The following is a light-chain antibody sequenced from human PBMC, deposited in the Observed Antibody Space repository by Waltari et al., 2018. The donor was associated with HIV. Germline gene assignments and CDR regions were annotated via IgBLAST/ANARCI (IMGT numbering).Light chain of an antibody. CDR3: AAWDDSLKGGA. CDR2: SNN. Sequence: QSVLAQPPSASGPPGRRVTISCSGSTSTIGGTTVRWYQQLPGTAPQLLIYSNNWRPSGFPDRLSGSTSGTSASQVISGLQSEDEADYDCAAWDDSLKGGAFGTGTKVSVL. J-gene: IGLJ1*01. V-gene: IGLV1-44*01. CDR1: TSTIGGTT.